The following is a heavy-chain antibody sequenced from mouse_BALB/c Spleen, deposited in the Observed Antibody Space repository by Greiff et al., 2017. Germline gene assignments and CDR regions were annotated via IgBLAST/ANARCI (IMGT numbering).Heavy chain of an antibody. Sequence: QVQLKESGPGLVAPSQSLSITCTVSGFSLTSYGVHWVRQPPGKGLEWLGVIWAGGSTNYNSALMSRLSISKDNSKSQVFLKMNSLQTDDTAMYYCARGGGYDYDDYAMDYWGQGTSVTVSS. CDR3: ARGGGYDYDDYAMDY. CDR1: GFSLTSYG. J-gene: IGHJ4*01. V-gene: IGHV2-9*02. D-gene: IGHD2-4*01. CDR2: IWAGGST.